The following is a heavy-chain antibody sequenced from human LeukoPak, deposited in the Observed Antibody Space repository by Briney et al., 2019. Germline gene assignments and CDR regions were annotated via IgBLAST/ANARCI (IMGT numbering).Heavy chain of an antibody. CDR3: ARDTYPSNSGSYSGFDY. CDR1: GYTFTSYG. J-gene: IGHJ4*02. CDR2: ISAYNGNT. Sequence: ASVKVSCKASGYTFTSYGISWVRQAPGQGLEWMGWISAYNGNTNYAQKLQGRVTMTTDTSTSTAYMELRSLRSDDTAVYYCARDTYPSNSGSYSGFDYWGQGTLVTVSS. V-gene: IGHV1-18*01. D-gene: IGHD1-26*01.